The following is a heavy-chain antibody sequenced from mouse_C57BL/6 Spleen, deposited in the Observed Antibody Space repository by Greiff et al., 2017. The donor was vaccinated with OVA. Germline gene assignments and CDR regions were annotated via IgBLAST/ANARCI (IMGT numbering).Heavy chain of an antibody. CDR2: FHPYNDDT. V-gene: IGHV1-47*01. CDR1: GYTFTTYP. Sequence: LVESGAELVKPGASVKMSCKASGYTFTTYPIEWMKQNHGKSLEWIGNFHPYNDDTKYNEKFKGKATLTVEKSSSTVYLELSRLTSDDSAVYYCARGGLYGSSSYWYFDVWGTGTTVTVSS. D-gene: IGHD1-1*01. CDR3: ARGGLYGSSSYWYFDV. J-gene: IGHJ1*03.